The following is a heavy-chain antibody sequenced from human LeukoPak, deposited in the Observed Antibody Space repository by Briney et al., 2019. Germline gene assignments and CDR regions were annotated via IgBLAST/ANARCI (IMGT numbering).Heavy chain of an antibody. CDR3: AAANPYSNYGILYYYYYGMDV. D-gene: IGHD4-11*01. CDR1: GFTFTSSA. CDR2: IVVGSGNT. V-gene: IGHV1-58*01. J-gene: IGHJ6*02. Sequence: SVKVSCKASGFTFTSSAVQRVRQARGQRLEWIGWIVVGSGNTNYAQKFQERVTITRDMSTSTAYMELSSLRSEDTAVYYCAAANPYSNYGILYYYYYGMDVWGQGTTVTVSS.